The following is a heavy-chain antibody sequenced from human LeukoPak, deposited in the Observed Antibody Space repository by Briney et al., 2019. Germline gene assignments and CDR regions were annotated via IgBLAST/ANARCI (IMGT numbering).Heavy chain of an antibody. V-gene: IGHV4-59*01. Sequence: SETLSLTCTVSGGSISSYYWSWIRQPPGKGLEWIGYIYYSGSTNYRPSLKSRLTISVDPSKNQFSLKLSSVTAADTAVYYCARTYGSSGLGYFDLWGRGTLVTVSS. D-gene: IGHD6-13*01. J-gene: IGHJ2*01. CDR3: ARTYGSSGLGYFDL. CDR1: GGSISSYY. CDR2: IYYSGST.